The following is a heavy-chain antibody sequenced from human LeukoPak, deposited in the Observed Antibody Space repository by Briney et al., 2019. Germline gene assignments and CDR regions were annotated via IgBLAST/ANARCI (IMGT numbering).Heavy chain of an antibody. CDR3: ARDESNQAPALMTTVTPAYYFDY. V-gene: IGHV1-2*04. D-gene: IGHD4-11*01. J-gene: IGHJ4*02. Sequence: GASVKVSCKASGYTFTGYYMHWVRQAPGQGLEWMGWINPNSGGTNYAQKFQGWVTMTRDTSTSTVYMELSSLRSEDTAVYYCARDESNQAPALMTTVTPAYYFDYWGQGTLVTVSS. CDR2: INPNSGGT. CDR1: GYTFTGYY.